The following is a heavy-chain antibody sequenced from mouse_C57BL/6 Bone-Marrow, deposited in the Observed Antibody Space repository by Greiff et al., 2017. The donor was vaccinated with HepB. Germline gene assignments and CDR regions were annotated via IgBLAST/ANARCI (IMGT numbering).Heavy chain of an antibody. CDR2: IWRGGST. D-gene: IGHD1-1*01. J-gene: IGHJ4*01. V-gene: IGHV2-5*01. CDR1: GFSLTSYG. CDR3: AKIYYGSEDYAMDY. Sequence: QVQLQQSGPGLVQPSQSLSITCTVSGFSLTSYGVHWVRQSPGKGLEWLGVIWRGGSTDYNAAFMSRLSITKDNSKSQVFFKMNSLQADATAIYYCAKIYYGSEDYAMDYWGQGTSVTVSS.